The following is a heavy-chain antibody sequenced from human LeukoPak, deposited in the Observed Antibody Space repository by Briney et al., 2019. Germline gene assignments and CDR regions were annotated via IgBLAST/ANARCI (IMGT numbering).Heavy chain of an antibody. CDR3: ASERGELLNY. V-gene: IGHV4-39*01. J-gene: IGHJ4*02. Sequence: XLXXTXSGGSXXSSSYYWGWIRQPPGKGLEWIGSIYYSGSTYYNPSLKSRVTISVDTSKNQFSLKLSSVTAADTAVYYCASERGELLNYWGQGTLVTVSS. D-gene: IGHD1-26*01. CDR2: IYYSGST. CDR1: GGSXXSSSYY.